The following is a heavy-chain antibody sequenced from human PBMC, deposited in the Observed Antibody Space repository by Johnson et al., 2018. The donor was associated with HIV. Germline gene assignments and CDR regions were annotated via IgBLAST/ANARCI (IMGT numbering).Heavy chain of an antibody. V-gene: IGHV3-30*04. CDR3: AKDPGRQWLVMCAFDI. J-gene: IGHJ3*02. Sequence: QMLLVESGGGVVQPGRSLRLSCAASGFTFSSYAMHWVRQAPGKGLEWVAVISYDGSNKYYADSVKGRFTISRDNSKNTLYLQMNSLRAEDTAVYYCAKDPGRQWLVMCAFDIWGQGTMVTVPS. D-gene: IGHD6-19*01. CDR1: GFTFSSYA. CDR2: ISYDGSNK.